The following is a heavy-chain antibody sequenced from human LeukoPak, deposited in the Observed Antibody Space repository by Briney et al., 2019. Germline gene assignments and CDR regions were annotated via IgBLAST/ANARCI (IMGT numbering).Heavy chain of an antibody. CDR2: IKNTGSTT. CDR3: TKDRREGYPRDSYDV. V-gene: IGHV3-23*01. J-gene: IGHJ3*01. D-gene: IGHD5-24*01. CDR1: GFTFSSYG. Sequence: AGGSLRLSCEASGFTFSSYGMSWVRQAPGKGLEWVSSIKNTGSTTYYGDAVKGRFTISRDNSDNMLYLQMNSLRAEDSALYYCTKDRREGYPRDSYDVWGQGTAVTVSS.